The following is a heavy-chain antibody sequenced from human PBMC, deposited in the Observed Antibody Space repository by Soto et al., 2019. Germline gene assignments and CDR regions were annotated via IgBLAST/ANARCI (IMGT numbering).Heavy chain of an antibody. CDR3: AKGELCSGGRCYSNWFDP. CDR1: GFTFSSYA. J-gene: IGHJ5*02. Sequence: EVQLLESGGGLVQPGGSLRLSCAASGFTFSSYAMSWVRQAPGKGLEWVSAISGSGGSTYYADSVKGRFTISRDNSRNTLYLQMHSLRAEDTAVYYCAKGELCSGGRCYSNWFDPWGQGTLVTVSS. V-gene: IGHV3-23*01. D-gene: IGHD2-15*01. CDR2: ISGSGGST.